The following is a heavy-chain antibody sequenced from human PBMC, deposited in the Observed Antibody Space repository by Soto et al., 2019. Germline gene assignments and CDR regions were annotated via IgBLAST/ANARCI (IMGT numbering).Heavy chain of an antibody. J-gene: IGHJ4*02. Sequence: GGSLRLSCAASGFTFDDYAMHWVRQAPGKGLEWVSGISWNSGSIGYADSVKGRFTISRDNAKNSLYLQMNSLRAEDTVLYYCAKDRHDGGSNYFDYWGQGTLVTVSS. D-gene: IGHD4-17*01. V-gene: IGHV3-9*01. CDR1: GFTFDDYA. CDR2: ISWNSGSI. CDR3: AKDRHDGGSNYFDY.